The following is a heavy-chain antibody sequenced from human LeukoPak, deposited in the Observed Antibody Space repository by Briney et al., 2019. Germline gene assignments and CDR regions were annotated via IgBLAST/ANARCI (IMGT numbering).Heavy chain of an antibody. Sequence: SLRLYCAASGFTFDDFAMDWVGQAQGQGLKWLSGISWDSGSIGYADSVKGRFTISRDNAKNSLYLQMNSLRAEDTALYYCAKDIATGTRLYYFDYWGQGTLVTVSS. CDR3: AKDIATGTRLYYFDY. V-gene: IGHV3-9*01. CDR2: ISWDSGSI. J-gene: IGHJ4*02. CDR1: GFTFDDFA.